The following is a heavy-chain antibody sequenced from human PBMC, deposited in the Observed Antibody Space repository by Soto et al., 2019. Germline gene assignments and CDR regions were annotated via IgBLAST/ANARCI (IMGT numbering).Heavy chain of an antibody. V-gene: IGHV1-18*01. CDR1: GYTFTSYG. D-gene: IGHD3-10*01. CDR3: VRDDRGSGSYFDRLDLFDP. Sequence: ASVKVSCKASGYTFTSYGISWVRQAPGQGIEWMGWISGYTGNTNYAQKVQGRVTLTTDTSTSTAYMELTSLTPDDTAVYYCVRDDRGSGSYFDRLDLFDPWGQGTPVTVSS. J-gene: IGHJ5*01. CDR2: ISGYTGNT.